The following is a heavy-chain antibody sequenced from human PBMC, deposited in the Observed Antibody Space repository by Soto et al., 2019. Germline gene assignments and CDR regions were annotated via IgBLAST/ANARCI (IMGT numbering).Heavy chain of an antibody. V-gene: IGHV3-74*01. D-gene: IGHD2-15*01. CDR1: GFTFSSYW. Sequence: EVQLVESGGGLVQPGGSLRLSCAASGFTFSSYWMHWVRQAPGKGLGWVSRINSDGSSTSYADSVKGRFTISRDNAKNTLYLQMNSLRADNTAVYYCVRTSLVVAAATREDYWRQGTLVTVSS. CDR3: VRTSLVVAAATREDY. J-gene: IGHJ4*02. CDR2: INSDGSST.